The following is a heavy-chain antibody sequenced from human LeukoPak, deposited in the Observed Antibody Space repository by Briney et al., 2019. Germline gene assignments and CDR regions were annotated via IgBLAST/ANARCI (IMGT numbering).Heavy chain of an antibody. CDR1: GFAFSDYY. CDR3: ATDGAGFDT. V-gene: IGHV3-11*01. J-gene: IGHJ5*02. Sequence: GGSLRLSCVASGFAFSDYYMSWIRQAPGKGLEWPSYINIGGTNTHYADSVKGRFTISRDNAKKSLYLQMNNLRAEDTAVYYCATDGAGFDTWGQGVLVTVSS. CDR2: INIGGTNT.